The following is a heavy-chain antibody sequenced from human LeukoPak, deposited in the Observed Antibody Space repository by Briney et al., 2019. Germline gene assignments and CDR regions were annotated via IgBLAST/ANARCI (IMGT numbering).Heavy chain of an antibody. CDR2: INHSGST. J-gene: IGHJ3*02. D-gene: IGHD3-10*01. Sequence: PSQTLSLTCTVAGGSISSYYGSWIRQPPGKGLEWSGEINHSGSTNYNPSLKSRVTISVDTSKNQFSLKLSSVTAAGTAVYYCARSVLLWFGETGRAFDIWGQGTMVTVSS. V-gene: IGHV4-34*01. CDR1: GGSISSYY. CDR3: ARSVLLWFGETGRAFDI.